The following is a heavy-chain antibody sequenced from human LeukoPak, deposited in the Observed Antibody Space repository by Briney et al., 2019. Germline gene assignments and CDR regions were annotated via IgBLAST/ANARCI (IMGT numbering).Heavy chain of an antibody. V-gene: IGHV3-33*01. D-gene: IGHD2-2*01. CDR2: IWYDGSNK. J-gene: IGHJ1*01. CDR1: GFTFSSYG. Sequence: PGGSLRLSCAASGFTFSSYGMHWVRQAPGKGLEWVAVIWYDGSNKYYADSVKGRFTISRDNSKNTLYLQMNSLRAEDTAVYYCARDLKVPAATVSYHRYFQHWGQGTLVTVSS. CDR3: ARDLKVPAATVSYHRYFQH.